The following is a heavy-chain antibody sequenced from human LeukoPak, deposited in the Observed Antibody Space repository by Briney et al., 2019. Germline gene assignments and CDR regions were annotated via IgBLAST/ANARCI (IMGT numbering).Heavy chain of an antibody. J-gene: IGHJ3*02. V-gene: IGHV1-18*01. CDR1: GYTFTSYG. CDR3: ARDLVYYYDSSGPGAFDI. D-gene: IGHD3-22*01. Sequence: ASVKVSCKASGYTFTSYGISWVRQAPGQGPEWMGWISAYNGNTNYAQKLQGRVTMTTDTSTSRAYMELRSLRSDDTAVYYCARDLVYYYDSSGPGAFDIWGQGTMVTVSS. CDR2: ISAYNGNT.